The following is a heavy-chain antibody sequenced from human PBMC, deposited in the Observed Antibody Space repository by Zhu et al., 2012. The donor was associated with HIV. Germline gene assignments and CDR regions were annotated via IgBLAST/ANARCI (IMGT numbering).Heavy chain of an antibody. CDR1: GGSFSGYY. V-gene: IGHV4-34*01. D-gene: IGHD3-22*01. J-gene: IGHJ6*02. CDR2: INHSGST. Sequence: QVQLQQWGAGLLKPSETLSLTCAVYGGSFSGYYWSWIRQPPGKGLEWIGEINHSGSTDYNPSLKSRVTISVDTSKNQFSLKLSSVTAADTAVYYCTRGRIVVVTYPMPMDVWGQGTTVTVS. CDR3: TRGRIVVVTYPMPMDV.